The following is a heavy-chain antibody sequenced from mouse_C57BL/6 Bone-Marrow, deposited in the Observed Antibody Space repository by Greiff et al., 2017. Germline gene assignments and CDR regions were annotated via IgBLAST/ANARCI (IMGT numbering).Heavy chain of an antibody. V-gene: IGHV1-63*01. CDR1: GYTFTSYW. J-gene: IGHJ1*03. D-gene: IGHD2-12*01. CDR3: ARSGGSYSFYWYFDV. Sequence: QVQLQQSGAELVKPGASVKMSCKASGYTFTSYWINWVKQRPGQGLEWIGDIYPGGGYTNYNEKFKGKATLTADKSSSTSYMQFSSLTSEDSAIYYGARSGGSYSFYWYFDVWGTGTTLTVSS. CDR2: IYPGGGYT.